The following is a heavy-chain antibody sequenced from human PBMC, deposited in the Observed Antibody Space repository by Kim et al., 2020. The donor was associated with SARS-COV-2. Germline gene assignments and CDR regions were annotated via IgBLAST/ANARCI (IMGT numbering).Heavy chain of an antibody. CDR2: IKHDGSET. CDR1: GFTLSSYG. Sequence: GGSLRLSCVASGFTLSSYGMTWVRQAPGKGLEWVANIKHDGSETYYADSVQGRFTIFRDNAKSSLFVQMNSLRAEDTAVYYCARVETGSWAFYMDVWGQG. D-gene: IGHD1-26*01. CDR3: ARVETGSWAFYMDV. V-gene: IGHV3-7*01. J-gene: IGHJ6*03.